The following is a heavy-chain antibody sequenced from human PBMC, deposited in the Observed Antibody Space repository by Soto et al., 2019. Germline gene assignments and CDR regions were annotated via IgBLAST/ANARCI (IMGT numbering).Heavy chain of an antibody. D-gene: IGHD3-10*01. CDR2: IWGDESKK. J-gene: IGHJ4*02. V-gene: IGHV3-33*01. CDR1: GSALRSHG. Sequence: GGSLRLSCAASGSALRSHGMHWVRQAPGKGLEWVAVIWGDESKKYYADSVKGRFTISKDNSKNTLFLQMNTLRVEDTAVYYCARGALAAGDFDYWGQGTMVTVSS. CDR3: ARGALAAGDFDY.